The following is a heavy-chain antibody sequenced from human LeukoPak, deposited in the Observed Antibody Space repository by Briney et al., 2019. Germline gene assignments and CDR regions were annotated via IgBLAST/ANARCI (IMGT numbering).Heavy chain of an antibody. D-gene: IGHD3-10*01. V-gene: IGHV3-7*01. CDR2: INPDGSER. Sequence: GGSLRLSCAASGFTFSSYWMTWVRQAPGKGLEWVGNINPDGSERYYVDSMKGRFTISRDNAQNSLYLQMNSLRAEDTAVYYCARERAPESYNKAPPFDYCGQGTLVTVSS. J-gene: IGHJ4*02. CDR1: GFTFSSYW. CDR3: ARERAPESYNKAPPFDY.